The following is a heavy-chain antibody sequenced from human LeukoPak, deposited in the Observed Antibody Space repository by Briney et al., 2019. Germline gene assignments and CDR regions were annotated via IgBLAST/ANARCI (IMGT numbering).Heavy chain of an antibody. J-gene: IGHJ4*02. CDR1: GFTFDDYA. CDR2: ISGDGGST. V-gene: IGHV3-43*02. D-gene: IGHD3-10*01. Sequence: GGSLRLSCAASGFTFDDYAMHWVRQAPGKGLEWVSLISGDGGSTYYADSVKGRFTISRDNSKNSLYLQMNSLRTEDTASYYCAKAMVRGVKSKYYFDYWGQGTLVTVSS. CDR3: AKAMVRGVKSKYYFDY.